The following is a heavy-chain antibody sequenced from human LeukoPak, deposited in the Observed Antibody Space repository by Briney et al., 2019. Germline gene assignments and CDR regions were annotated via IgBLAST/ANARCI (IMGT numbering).Heavy chain of an antibody. CDR3: ARDHLSSGSYSIAYYFDY. J-gene: IGHJ4*02. Sequence: ASVKDSRKASGYTFTCYYMHWVRQAPGQGLEWMGWINPNSGGTNYAQKFQGRVTMTRDTSINTAYMELSRLTSDDTAVYYCARDHLSSGSYSIAYYFDYWGQGTLVTVSS. D-gene: IGHD1-26*01. V-gene: IGHV1-2*02. CDR1: GYTFTCYY. CDR2: INPNSGGT.